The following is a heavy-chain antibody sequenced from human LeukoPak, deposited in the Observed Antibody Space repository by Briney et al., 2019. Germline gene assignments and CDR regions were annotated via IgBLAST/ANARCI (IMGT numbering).Heavy chain of an antibody. V-gene: IGHV3-74*01. CDR2: ISTDGSTT. J-gene: IGHJ4*02. CDR1: GFTFSSYW. D-gene: IGHD5-24*01. CDR3: AKDRQMTTPSYFDY. Sequence: GGSLRLSCAASGFTFSSYWMHWVRQAPGKGLVWVSRISTDGSTTTYADSVKGRFTISRDNSKNTLYLQMNSLRAEDTAIYYCAKDRQMTTPSYFDYWGQGTLVTVSS.